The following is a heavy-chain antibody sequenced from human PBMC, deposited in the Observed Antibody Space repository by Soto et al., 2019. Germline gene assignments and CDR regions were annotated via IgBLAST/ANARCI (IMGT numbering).Heavy chain of an antibody. J-gene: IGHJ5*02. CDR1: GFSLSTSGMC. Sequence: SGPTLVNTTQTLTLTCTFSGFSLSTSGMCVSWIRQPPGKAMEWLALIDWDDDKYYSTSLKTRLTISKDASKNQLVLTMTNRKAMDTAASYCARTDIVVSNWCDPWGQGT. CDR3: ARTDIVVSNWCDP. CDR2: IDWDDDK. V-gene: IGHV2-70*01. D-gene: IGHD2-2*01.